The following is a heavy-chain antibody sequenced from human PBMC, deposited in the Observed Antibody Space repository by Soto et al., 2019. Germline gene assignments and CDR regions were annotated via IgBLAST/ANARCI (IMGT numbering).Heavy chain of an antibody. J-gene: IGHJ3*02. CDR3: AREMGAGWRQFDAFDM. CDR2: ISGSGGST. V-gene: IGHV3-23*01. D-gene: IGHD3-16*01. CDR1: GFSFSNYA. Sequence: EVQLLESGGGLAQPGGSLRLSCAGPGFSFSNYAINWVRQAPGKGLEWVSGISGSGGSTYYADSVKGRFTISRDNYKNTVYLQMNSLRVEDTAIYYCAREMGAGWRQFDAFDMWGQGTMVTVSS.